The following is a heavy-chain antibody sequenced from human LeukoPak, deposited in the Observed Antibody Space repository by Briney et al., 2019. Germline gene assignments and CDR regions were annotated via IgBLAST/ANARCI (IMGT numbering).Heavy chain of an antibody. V-gene: IGHV4-61*02. Sequence: SETLSLTCTVSGGSISSGSYYWSWIRQPAGKGLEWIGRIYTSGSTNYNPSLKSRVTISVDTSKNQFSLKLSSVTAADTAVYYCARDVVVVVAATGGYYYYGMDVWGQGTTVTVSS. CDR2: IYTSGST. J-gene: IGHJ6*02. CDR1: GGSISSGSYY. D-gene: IGHD2-15*01. CDR3: ARDVVVVVAATGGYYYYGMDV.